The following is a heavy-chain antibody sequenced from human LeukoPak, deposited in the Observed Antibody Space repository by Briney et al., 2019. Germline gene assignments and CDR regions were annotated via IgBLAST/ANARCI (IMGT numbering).Heavy chain of an antibody. CDR2: ISSSGFST. J-gene: IGHJ4*02. CDR3: ARGKRRFDY. CDR1: GFNFSDYY. V-gene: IGHV3-11*01. Sequence: GGSLRLSCAASGFNFSDYYMSWIRQAPGKGLEWVSYISSSGFSTYYAGSVKGRFAISRDNARNSLYLQMNSLAPEDTALYYCARGKRRFDYWGQGTLVSVSS.